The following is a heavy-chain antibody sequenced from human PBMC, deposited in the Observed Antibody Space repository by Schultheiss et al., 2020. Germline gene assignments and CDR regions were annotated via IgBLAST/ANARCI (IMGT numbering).Heavy chain of an antibody. J-gene: IGHJ4*02. Sequence: ASVKVSCKASGYTFTSYAMHWVRQAPGQRLEWMGWINAGNGNTKYSQKFQGRVTITRDTSASTAYMELSRLKSDDTAVYYCARDYPPLVTPDYWGQGTLVTVSS. CDR3: ARDYPPLVTPDY. CDR1: GYTFTSYA. D-gene: IGHD4-23*01. CDR2: INAGNGNT. V-gene: IGHV1-3*01.